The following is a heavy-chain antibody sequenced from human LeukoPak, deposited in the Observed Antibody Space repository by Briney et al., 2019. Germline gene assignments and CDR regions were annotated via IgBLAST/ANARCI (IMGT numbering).Heavy chain of an antibody. D-gene: IGHD3-10*01. Sequence: SETLSLTCTVSGGSISSSNWWSWVRQPPGKGLEWIGEIYHSGGTNYNPSLRSRVTISVDTSKNQFSLKLSSVTAADTAVYYCARQPNYYGSGSYRAYYYYMDVWGKGTTVTISS. CDR3: ARQPNYYGSGSYRAYYYYMDV. CDR1: GGSISSSNW. V-gene: IGHV4-4*02. CDR2: IYHSGGT. J-gene: IGHJ6*03.